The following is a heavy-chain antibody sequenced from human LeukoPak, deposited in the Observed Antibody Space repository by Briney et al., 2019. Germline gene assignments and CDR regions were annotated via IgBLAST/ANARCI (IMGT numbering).Heavy chain of an antibody. V-gene: IGHV3-64*01. CDR1: GFTFSSYA. CDR2: ISSNGGST. D-gene: IGHD3-22*01. CDR3: ARGSRNYYDSSGYYYY. J-gene: IGHJ4*02. Sequence: GGSLRLSCVASGFTFSSYAMHWVRQAPGKGLEYVSAISSNGGSTYYANSVKGRFTISRDNSKNTLYLQMGSLRAEDMAVYYCARGSRNYYDSSGYYYYWGQGTLVTVSS.